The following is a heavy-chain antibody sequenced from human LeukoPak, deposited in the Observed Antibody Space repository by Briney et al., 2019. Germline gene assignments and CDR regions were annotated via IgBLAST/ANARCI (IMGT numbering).Heavy chain of an antibody. Sequence: SETLSLTCSVSGGSISSYYWSWIRQPPGKGLEWIGNIYYTGSTNYNPSLKSRVTISVDTSKNQFSLKLNSVTAADTAVYYCARAFSSGWYPYSIGGLWFDYWGQGTLVTVS. J-gene: IGHJ4*02. V-gene: IGHV4-59*01. CDR2: IYYTGST. CDR1: GGSISSYY. D-gene: IGHD6-19*01. CDR3: ARAFSSGWYPYSIGGLWFDY.